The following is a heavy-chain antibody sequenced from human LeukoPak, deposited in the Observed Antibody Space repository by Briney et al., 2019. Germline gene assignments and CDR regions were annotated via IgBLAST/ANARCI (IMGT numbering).Heavy chain of an antibody. V-gene: IGHV3-7*01. CDR2: IKQDGSEK. Sequence: GGSLRLSCVGSGFTFTTYWMSWVRQPPGKGLEWVANIKQDGSEKYYVDSVRGRFTIARDNANNSLYLQLDSLRDEDTGVYYCTRGWGSSGPGDLWGQGTLVAVSS. CDR3: TRGWGSSGPGDL. D-gene: IGHD6-19*01. CDR1: GFTFTTYW. J-gene: IGHJ5*02.